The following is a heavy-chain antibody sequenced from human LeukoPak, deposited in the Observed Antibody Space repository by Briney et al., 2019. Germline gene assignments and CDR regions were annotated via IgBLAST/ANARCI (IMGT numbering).Heavy chain of an antibody. CDR3: ARVRVTTSLYYYYGFDV. V-gene: IGHV5-10-1*01. CDR1: GYSFTNYW. J-gene: IGHJ6*02. Sequence: GESLKISCKGSGYSFTNYWISWVRQMPGKGLEWMGRIDPSDSYINYSPSFQGHVTISADKSISTAYLQWSSLKASDTAIYYCARVRVTTSLYYYYGFDVWGQGTTVTVSS. D-gene: IGHD4-17*01. CDR2: IDPSDSYI.